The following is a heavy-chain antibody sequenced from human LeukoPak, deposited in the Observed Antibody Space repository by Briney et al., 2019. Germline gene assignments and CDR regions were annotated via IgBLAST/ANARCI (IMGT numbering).Heavy chain of an antibody. CDR1: GFTFSSYS. V-gene: IGHV3-48*04. Sequence: PGGSLRLSCAASGFTFSSYSMNWVRQAPGKGLEWVSYISSSGSTIYYADSVKGRFTISRDNAKNSLYLQMNSLRAEDTAVYYCARDRRSSSWYIPLHWENDYWGQGTLVTVSS. CDR2: ISSSGSTI. CDR3: ARDRRSSSWYIPLHWENDY. J-gene: IGHJ4*02. D-gene: IGHD6-13*01.